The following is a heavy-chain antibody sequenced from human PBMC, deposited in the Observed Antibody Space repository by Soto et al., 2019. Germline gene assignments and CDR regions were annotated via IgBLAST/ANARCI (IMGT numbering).Heavy chain of an antibody. CDR2: IDPSDSYT. D-gene: IGHD3-9*01. Sequence: GESLKISCKGSAYSFTSYWISWVRQMPGKGLEWMGRIDPSDSYTNYSPSFQGHVTISADKSISTAYLQWSSLKASDTAMYYCARHESTADYDILTGTNWFDPWGQGTLVTVSS. CDR1: AYSFTSYW. CDR3: ARHESTADYDILTGTNWFDP. V-gene: IGHV5-10-1*01. J-gene: IGHJ5*02.